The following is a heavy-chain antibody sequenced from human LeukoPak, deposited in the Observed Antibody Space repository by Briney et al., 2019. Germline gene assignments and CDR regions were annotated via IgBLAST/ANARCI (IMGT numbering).Heavy chain of an antibody. V-gene: IGHV4-34*01. CDR2: INHSGST. CDR1: GGSFSGYY. J-gene: IGHJ6*03. CDR3: ARVIAAXGNYYYYMDV. D-gene: IGHD6-13*01. Sequence: SETLSLTCAVYGGSFSGYYWSWIRQPPGKGLEWIGEINHSGSTNYNPSLKSRVTISVDTSKNQFSLKLSSVTAADTAVYYCARVIAAXGNYYYYMDVWGKGTTVTVSS.